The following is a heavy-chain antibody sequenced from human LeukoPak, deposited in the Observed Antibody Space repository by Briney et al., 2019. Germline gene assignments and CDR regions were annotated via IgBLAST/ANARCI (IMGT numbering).Heavy chain of an antibody. D-gene: IGHD3-22*01. Sequence: PSETLSLTCTVSGGSISSSSYYWGWIRQPPGKGLEWIGSIYYSGSTYYNPSLKSRVTISVDTSKNQFSLKLSSVTAADTAVYYCARDFGGGYYFSFDYWGQGTLVTVSS. CDR2: IYYSGST. CDR3: ARDFGGGYYFSFDY. J-gene: IGHJ4*02. V-gene: IGHV4-39*07. CDR1: GGSISSSSYY.